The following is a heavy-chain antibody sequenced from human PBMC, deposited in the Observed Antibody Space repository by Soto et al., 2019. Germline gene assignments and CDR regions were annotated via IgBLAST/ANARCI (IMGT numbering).Heavy chain of an antibody. CDR3: AHSSTSSSAFDY. V-gene: IGHV3-30-3*01. Sequence: QVQLVESGGGVVQPGRSLRLSCAASGFTFSSYAMRWVRQAPGKGLEWVAVISYDGSNKYYADSVKGRFTISRDNSKNTLYLQMNSLRAEDTAVYYCAHSSTSSSAFDYWGQGTLVTVSS. CDR2: ISYDGSNK. J-gene: IGHJ4*02. CDR1: GFTFSSYA. D-gene: IGHD2-2*01.